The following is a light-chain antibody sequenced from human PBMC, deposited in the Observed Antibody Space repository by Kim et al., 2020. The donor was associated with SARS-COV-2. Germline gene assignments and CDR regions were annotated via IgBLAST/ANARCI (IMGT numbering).Light chain of an antibody. CDR3: AAWDDSMNGHVV. V-gene: IGLV1-44*01. J-gene: IGLJ2*01. CDR1: SANSGNNI. Sequence: VTISCAGSSANSGNNIVKWYQQLPGPAPKFLIDSSDQRPSGVPDRFSGSKSGTSASLAISGLQSEDEANYYCAAWDDSMNGHVVFGGGTQLTVL. CDR2: SSD.